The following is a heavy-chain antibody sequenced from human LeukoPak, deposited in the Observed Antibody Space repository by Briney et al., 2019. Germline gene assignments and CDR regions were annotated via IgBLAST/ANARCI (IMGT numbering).Heavy chain of an antibody. CDR3: ARVAGVAAAEPPPYYYYGMDV. V-gene: IGHV3-21*01. CDR2: ISSSSSYI. Sequence: GGSLRLSCAASGFTFSSYGMNWVRQAPGKGLEWVSSISSSSSYIYYADSVKGRFTISRDNAKNSLYLQMNSLRAEDTAVYYCARVAGVAAAEPPPYYYYGMDVWGQGTTVTVSS. J-gene: IGHJ6*02. CDR1: GFTFSSYG. D-gene: IGHD6-13*01.